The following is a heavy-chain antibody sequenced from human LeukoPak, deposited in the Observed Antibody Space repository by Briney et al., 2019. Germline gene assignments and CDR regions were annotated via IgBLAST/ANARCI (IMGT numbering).Heavy chain of an antibody. J-gene: IGHJ4*02. CDR1: GFTFSSYS. V-gene: IGHV3-30*04. D-gene: IGHD3-22*01. Sequence: GGSLRLSCAASGFTFSSYSMHWVRRAPGKGLEWVALTSYDGSNKYHADSVKGRFTISRDNSKNTLYLQMNSLRAEDTAVYYCARATNYYYDSSGYAPDFDYWGQGTLVTVSS. CDR3: ARATNYYYDSSGYAPDFDY. CDR2: TSYDGSNK.